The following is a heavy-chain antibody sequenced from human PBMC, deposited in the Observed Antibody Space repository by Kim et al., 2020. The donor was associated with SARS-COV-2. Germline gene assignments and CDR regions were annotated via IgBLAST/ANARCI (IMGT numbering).Heavy chain of an antibody. CDR2: TYYRSKWYN. J-gene: IGHJ4*02. V-gene: IGHV6-1*01. D-gene: IGHD3-3*01. CDR1: GDSVSSNSAA. CDR3: ARDLGYYDFWSGRTNFDY. Sequence: QTLSLTCAISGDSVSSNSAAWNWIRQSPSRGLEWLGRTYYRSKWYNDYAVSVKSRITINPDTSKNQFSLQLNSVTPEDTAVYYCARDLGYYDFWSGRTNFDYWGQGTLVTVSS.